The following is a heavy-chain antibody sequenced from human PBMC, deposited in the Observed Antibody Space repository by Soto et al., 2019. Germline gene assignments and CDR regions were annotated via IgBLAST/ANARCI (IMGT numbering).Heavy chain of an antibody. J-gene: IGHJ4*02. CDR3: ARGLYS. CDR1: GGSISSSGYY. CDR2: VSDSGGT. Sequence: SETLSLTCTVSGGSISSSGYYWGWIRQPPGKGREWIGSVSDSGGTYYNPSLKSRVTISVDTSKNQFSRKLSSVTAADTAVYYCARGLYSWGQGTLVTVSS. V-gene: IGHV4-39*01.